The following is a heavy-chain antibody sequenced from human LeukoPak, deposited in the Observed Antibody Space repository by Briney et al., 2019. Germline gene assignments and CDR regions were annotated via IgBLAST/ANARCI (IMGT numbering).Heavy chain of an antibody. D-gene: IGHD5-24*01. J-gene: IGHJ4*02. CDR3: AKGKWLQLYYFDY. CDR1: GFTFGSCW. CDR2: ISGSGGST. Sequence: GGSLRLSCAASGFTFGSCWMNWVRQAPGKGLEWVSAISGSGGSTYYADSVKGRFTISRDNSKNTLYLQMNSLRAEDTAVYYCAKGKWLQLYYFDYWGQGTLVTVSS. V-gene: IGHV3-23*01.